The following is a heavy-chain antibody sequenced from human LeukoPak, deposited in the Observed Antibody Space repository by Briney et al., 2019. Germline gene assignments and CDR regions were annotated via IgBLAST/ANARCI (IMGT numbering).Heavy chain of an antibody. D-gene: IGHD6-6*01. J-gene: IGHJ4*02. CDR1: GFTFSNYW. CDR2: INQDGSEK. CDR3: ARDKAAPDY. V-gene: IGHV3-7*01. Sequence: GGSLRLSCAVTGFTFSNYWMSWVRQAPGKGLEWVANINQDGSEKYYVDSVKGRFTISRDNAKNSLYLQMNSLRAEDTAVYYCARDKAAPDYWGQGTLVTVSS.